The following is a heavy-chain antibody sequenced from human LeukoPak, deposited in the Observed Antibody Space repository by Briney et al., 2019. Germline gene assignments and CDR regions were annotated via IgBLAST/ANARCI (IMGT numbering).Heavy chain of an antibody. CDR2: ISWNSGSI. V-gene: IGHV3-9*01. CDR3: AKEQQLVSSAFDY. J-gene: IGHJ4*02. CDR1: GFTVSSSY. Sequence: GGSLRLSCAASGFTVSSSYMSWVRQAPGKGLEWVSGISWNSGSIGYADSVKGRFTISRDNAKNSLYLQMNSLRAEDTALYYCAKEQQLVSSAFDYWGQGTLVTVSS. D-gene: IGHD6-13*01.